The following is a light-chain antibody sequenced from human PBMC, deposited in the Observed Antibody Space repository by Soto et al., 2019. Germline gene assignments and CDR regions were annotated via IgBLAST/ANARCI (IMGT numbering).Light chain of an antibody. CDR1: SSNIGAGYD. CDR2: DTT. CDR3: QYFDTNLSHSYV. J-gene: IGLJ1*01. V-gene: IGLV1-40*01. Sequence: QSVLTQPPSVSGAPGQRVTISCTGSSSNIGAGYDVHWYQQLPGTAPKLLIYDTTNRASGVPDRFSGSKSGSSASLAITGLQAEDEADYYCQYFDTNLSHSYVFGTGTKVTVL.